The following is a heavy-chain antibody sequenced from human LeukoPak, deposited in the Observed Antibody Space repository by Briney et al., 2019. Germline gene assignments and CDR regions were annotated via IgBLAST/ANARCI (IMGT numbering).Heavy chain of an antibody. J-gene: IGHJ4*02. CDR1: GFTFSSYA. V-gene: IGHV3-23*01. CDR3: AKSPIAAEALFDY. D-gene: IGHD6-13*01. CDR2: VSGSGGTT. Sequence: GGSLRLSCVASGFTFSSYAMSWVRQAPGKGLEWVSTVSGSGGTTYDADSVKGRFTISRDNSKNTLYLQMNSLRAEDTAVYYCAKSPIAAEALFDYWGQGTLVTVSS.